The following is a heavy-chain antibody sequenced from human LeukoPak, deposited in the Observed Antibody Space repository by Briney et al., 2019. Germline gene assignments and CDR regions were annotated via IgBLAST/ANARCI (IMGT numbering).Heavy chain of an antibody. J-gene: IGHJ6*02. Sequence: ASVKVSCKASGYTFTSYYMHWVRQAPGQGLEWMGTINPSGGSTSYAQKFQGRVTMTRDTSTSTVYMELSSLRSEDTAVYYCARGFVVVAGPYGMDVWGQGTTVTVSS. CDR3: ARGFVVVAGPYGMDV. CDR1: GYTFTSYY. V-gene: IGHV1-46*01. CDR2: INPSGGST. D-gene: IGHD2-15*01.